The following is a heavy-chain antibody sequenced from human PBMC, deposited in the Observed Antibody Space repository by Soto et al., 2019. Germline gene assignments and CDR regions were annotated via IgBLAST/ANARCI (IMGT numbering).Heavy chain of an antibody. J-gene: IGHJ4*02. V-gene: IGHV1-69*08. Sequence: QVQLVQSGAEVKKPGSSVKVSCKASGGTLSSYTFSWVRQAPGQGLEWMGRVIPNLGVTNYAKKFQGRFTIVVDTSTRTAYIEMTSLRYEDTAGYYCARDKGYCSDTSCPDFDYWGQGTLVNVSS. CDR1: GGTLSSYT. CDR3: ARDKGYCSDTSCPDFDY. CDR2: VIPNLGVT. D-gene: IGHD2-15*01.